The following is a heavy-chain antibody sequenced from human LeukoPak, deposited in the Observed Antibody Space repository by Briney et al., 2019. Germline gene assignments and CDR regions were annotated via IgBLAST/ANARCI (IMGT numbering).Heavy chain of an antibody. CDR1: RDSTTSNF. V-gene: IGHV4-4*02. Sequence: SETLSLTCTVSRDSTTSNFWGWVRQPPGKGLEWIGEIHRSGSPNYNPSLQSRVTISIDRSRNQIALELSSVTAADTAVYYCAREIFGGHNPGAYWGQGILVTVSS. D-gene: IGHD3-3*01. CDR2: IHRSGSP. J-gene: IGHJ4*02. CDR3: AREIFGGHNPGAY.